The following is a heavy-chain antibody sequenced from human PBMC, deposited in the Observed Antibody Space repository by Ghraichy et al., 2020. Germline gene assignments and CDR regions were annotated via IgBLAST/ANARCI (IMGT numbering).Heavy chain of an antibody. Sequence: GGSLRLSCAASGFTFSSYSMNWVRQAPGKGLEWVSSISSSSSYIYYADSVKGRFTISRDNAKNSLYLQMNSLRAEDTAVYYCARRGYYYDSSGYSDAFDIWGQGTMVTVSS. V-gene: IGHV3-21*01. D-gene: IGHD3-22*01. CDR3: ARRGYYYDSSGYSDAFDI. CDR1: GFTFSSYS. CDR2: ISSSSSYI. J-gene: IGHJ3*02.